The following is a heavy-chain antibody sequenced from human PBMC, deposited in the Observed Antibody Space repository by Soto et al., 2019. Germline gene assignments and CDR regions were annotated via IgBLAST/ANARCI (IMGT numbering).Heavy chain of an antibody. CDR3: LTERGAGSYNGYGMEDH. D-gene: IGHD5-12*01. V-gene: IGHV3-15*01. Sequence: EVQLVQSGGGLVKPGESLTVSCATSGFTFANAWMSWVRQAPGKGLEWVGRMKSKTDAGTTDFAAPVKGRFSISRDDSKNTWYLHMTNVKAEDTAMYYCLTERGAGSYNGYGMEDHWGQGTLVTFSS. CDR2: MKSKTDAGTT. J-gene: IGHJ4*02. CDR1: GFTFANAW.